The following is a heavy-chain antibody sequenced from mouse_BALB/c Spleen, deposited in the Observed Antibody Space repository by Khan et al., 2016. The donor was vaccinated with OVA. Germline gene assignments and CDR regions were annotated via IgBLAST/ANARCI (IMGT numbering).Heavy chain of an antibody. D-gene: IGHD1-1*02. CDR3: ASWVDDFAY. CDR1: GYSITSDYA. J-gene: IGHJ3*01. Sequence: EVELVESGPGLVKPSQSLSLTCTVTGYSITSDYAWNWIRQFPGNKLEWMGYISYSGSTSYNPSLKSRISITRDTSKNQFFLQLNSVTTEDTATYYCASWVDDFAYWGQGTLVTVSA. CDR2: ISYSGST. V-gene: IGHV3-2*02.